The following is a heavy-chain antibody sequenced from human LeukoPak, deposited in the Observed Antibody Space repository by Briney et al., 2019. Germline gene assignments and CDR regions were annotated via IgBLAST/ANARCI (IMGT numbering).Heavy chain of an antibody. CDR3: ARVPRRSTDVRVDAFDI. Sequence: SETLSLTCTVSAGSISSYYWNWIRQPPGKGLEWIGFIYYSGSTNYNPSLKSRVTISIDTSKNQFSLKSSSVTAADTAVYYCARVPRRSTDVRVDAFDIWGHGTMVTVSS. CDR1: AGSISSYY. CDR2: IYYSGST. V-gene: IGHV4-59*01. D-gene: IGHD6-6*01. J-gene: IGHJ3*02.